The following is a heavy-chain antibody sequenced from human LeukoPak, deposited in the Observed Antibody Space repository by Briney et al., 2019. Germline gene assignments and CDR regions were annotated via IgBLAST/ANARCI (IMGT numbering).Heavy chain of an antibody. CDR3: ARPNHAISIAADFSLDY. J-gene: IGHJ4*02. D-gene: IGHD6-13*01. V-gene: IGHV1-2*02. CDR2: INPNSGGT. Sequence: ASVKVSCKASGYTFTGYYMHWVRQAPGQGLEWMGWINPNSGGTNYAQKFQGRVTMTRDTSISTAYMELSRLRSDDTAVYYCARPNHAISIAADFSLDYWGQGTLVTVSS. CDR1: GYTFTGYY.